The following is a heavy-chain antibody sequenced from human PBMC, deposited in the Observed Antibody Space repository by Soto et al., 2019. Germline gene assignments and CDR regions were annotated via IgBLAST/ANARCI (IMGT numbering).Heavy chain of an antibody. J-gene: IGHJ4*02. Sequence: KVSCKASGDTFTSYGISWVRQAPGQGLEWMGWISAYNGNTNYAQKLQGRVTMTTDTSTSTAYMELRSLRSDDTAVYSCARAQAVAAHFDYWGQGTLVTVSS. V-gene: IGHV1-18*01. CDR3: ARAQAVAAHFDY. CDR2: ISAYNGNT. D-gene: IGHD6-19*01. CDR1: GDTFTSYG.